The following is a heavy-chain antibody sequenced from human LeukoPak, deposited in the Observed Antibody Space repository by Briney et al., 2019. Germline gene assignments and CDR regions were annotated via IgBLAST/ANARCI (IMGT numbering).Heavy chain of an antibody. V-gene: IGHV1-2*02. D-gene: IGHD5-18*01. CDR3: AREGYSYGFDY. J-gene: IGHJ4*02. Sequence: ASVKVSCKASGYTFTSYGISWVRQAPGQGLEWMGWIKPNSGGTNYAQKFQGRVTMTRDTSISTAYMELSRLRSDDTAVYYCAREGYSYGFDYWGQGTLVTVCS. CDR2: IKPNSGGT. CDR1: GYTFTSYG.